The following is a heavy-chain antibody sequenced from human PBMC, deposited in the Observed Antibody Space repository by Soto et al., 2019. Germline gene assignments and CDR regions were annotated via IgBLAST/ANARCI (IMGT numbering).Heavy chain of an antibody. J-gene: IGHJ6*02. Sequence: GGSLRLSCAASGFTFSSYGMHWVRQAPGKGLEWVAVISYDGSNKYYADSVKGRFTISRDNSKNTLYLQMNSLRAEDTAVYYCAKEISSSWYEYYYGMDVWGQGTTVTVSS. CDR3: AKEISSSWYEYYYGMDV. D-gene: IGHD6-13*01. V-gene: IGHV3-30*18. CDR1: GFTFSSYG. CDR2: ISYDGSNK.